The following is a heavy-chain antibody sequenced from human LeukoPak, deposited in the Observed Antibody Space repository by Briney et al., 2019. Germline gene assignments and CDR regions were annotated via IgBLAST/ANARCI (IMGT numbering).Heavy chain of an antibody. CDR1: GGTFSSYA. CDR3: ARDPNYYGSGSYSYFDY. D-gene: IGHD3-10*01. V-gene: IGHV1-69*01. Sequence: ASVKVSCKASGGTFSSYAISWVRQAPGQGLEWMGGIIPIFGTAIYAQKFQGRVTITADESTSTAYMELSSLRSKDTAVYYCARDPNYYGSGSYSYFDYWGQGTLVTVPS. J-gene: IGHJ4*02. CDR2: IIPIFGTA.